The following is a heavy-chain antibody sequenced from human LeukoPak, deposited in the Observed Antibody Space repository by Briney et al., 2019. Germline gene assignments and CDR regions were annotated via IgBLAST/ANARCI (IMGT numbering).Heavy chain of an antibody. CDR2: INHSGST. D-gene: IGHD4-23*01. V-gene: IGHV4-34*01. CDR1: GGSFSGYY. Sequence: PSETLSLTCAVYGGSFSGYYWSWIRQPPGKGLEWIGEINHSGSTNYNPSLKSRVTISVDTSKNQFSLKLSSVTAADTAVYYCARVPGEFGCNSGLTGTYFLGQGTLVTVSS. J-gene: IGHJ4*02. CDR3: ARVPGEFGCNSGLTGTYF.